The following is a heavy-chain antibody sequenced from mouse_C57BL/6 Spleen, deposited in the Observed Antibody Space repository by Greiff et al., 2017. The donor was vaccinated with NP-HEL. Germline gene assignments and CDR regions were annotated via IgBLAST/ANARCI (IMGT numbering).Heavy chain of an antibody. CDR3: ARDAFAY. CDR1: GYSITSGYY. CDR2: ISYDGSN. J-gene: IGHJ3*01. V-gene: IGHV3-6*01. Sequence: VQLKESGPGLVKPSQSLSLTCSVTGYSITSGYYWNWIRQFPGNKLEWMGYISYDGSNNYNPSLKNRISITRDTSKNQFFLKLNSVTTEDTATYYCARDAFAYWGQGTLVTVSA.